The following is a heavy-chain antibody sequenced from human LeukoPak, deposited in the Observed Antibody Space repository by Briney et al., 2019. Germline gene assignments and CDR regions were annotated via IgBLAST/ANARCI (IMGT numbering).Heavy chain of an antibody. D-gene: IGHD1-26*01. V-gene: IGHV4-39*01. CDR3: ASRALVGASTVDY. J-gene: IGHJ4*02. CDR1: GGSISSSSYY. CDR2: IYYSGST. Sequence: SETLSLTCTVSGGSISSSSYYWGWIRQPPGKGLEWIGSIYYSGSTYYNPSLKSRITTSVDTSKNQFSLKLSSVTAADTAVYYCASRALVGASTVDYWGQGTLVTVSS.